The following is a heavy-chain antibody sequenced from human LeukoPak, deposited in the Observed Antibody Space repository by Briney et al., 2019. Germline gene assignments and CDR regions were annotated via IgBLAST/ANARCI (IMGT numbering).Heavy chain of an antibody. V-gene: IGHV3-23*01. CDR2: ISGSGGST. D-gene: IGHD1-7*01. Sequence: GGSLRLSCAASGFTFSSSAMSWVRQAPGKGLEWVSTISGSGGSTYYADSVKGRLTISRDNSKNTLYLQMTSLRAEDTAVYYCAKTTNWNYGVWGKGTTVTVSS. CDR1: GFTFSSSA. CDR3: AKTTNWNYGV. J-gene: IGHJ6*04.